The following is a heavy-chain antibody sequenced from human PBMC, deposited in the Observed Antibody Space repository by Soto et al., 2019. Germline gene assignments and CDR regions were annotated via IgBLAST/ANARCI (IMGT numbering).Heavy chain of an antibody. CDR3: AASRTSASGSPIAY. CDR1: GFTFTNYA. CDR2: ISNDGNTR. V-gene: IGHV3-30*04. J-gene: IGHJ4*02. Sequence: QVQLVESGGGVSQPGRSLRLSCAASGFTFTNYAMHWVRQAPGKGLEWVAVISNDGNTRYYAESVKGRFSISRDNLNNTLYVQVNTLKNEDTAVYYCAASRTSASGSPIAYWGQGTLVTVSS. D-gene: IGHD5-12*01.